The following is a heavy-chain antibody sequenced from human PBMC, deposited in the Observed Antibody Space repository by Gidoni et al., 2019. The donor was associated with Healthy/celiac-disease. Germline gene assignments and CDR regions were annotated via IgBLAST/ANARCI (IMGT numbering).Heavy chain of an antibody. D-gene: IGHD6-13*01. CDR3: TTSGSSWYENFDY. V-gene: IGHV3-15*01. Sequence: EVQLVVSGGGLVKPGVSLRPSCASSGFTLSNAWMGWVRQAPGKGLEWIGRIKSKTDGGTTDYAAPVKGRFTISRDDSKNTLYLQMNSLKNEDTAVYYCTTSGSSWYENFDYWGQGTLVTVSS. J-gene: IGHJ4*02. CDR2: IKSKTDGGTT. CDR1: GFTLSNAW.